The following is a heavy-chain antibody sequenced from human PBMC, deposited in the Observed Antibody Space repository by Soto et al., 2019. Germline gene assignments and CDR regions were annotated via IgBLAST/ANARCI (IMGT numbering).Heavy chain of an antibody. Sequence: SETLSLTCAVYGGSFSGYYWSWIRQPPGKGLEWIGAINHSGSTNYNPSLKSRVTISVDTSKNQFSLKLSSVTAADTAVYYCARVSSKSPSVLLWFGESSTDPYFDYWGQGTLVTVSS. CDR2: INHSGST. D-gene: IGHD3-10*01. CDR1: GGSFSGYY. CDR3: ARVSSKSPSVLLWFGESSTDPYFDY. V-gene: IGHV4-34*01. J-gene: IGHJ4*02.